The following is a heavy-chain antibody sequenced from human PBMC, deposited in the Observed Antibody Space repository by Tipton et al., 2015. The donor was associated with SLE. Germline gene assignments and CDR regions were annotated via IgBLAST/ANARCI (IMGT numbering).Heavy chain of an antibody. CDR3: ARVGLQDAFDI. CDR2: ISSNGGST. V-gene: IGHV3-64*04. CDR1: GFTFSSYA. Sequence: SLRLSCSASGFTFSSYAMHWVRQAPGKGLEYVSAISSNGGSTYYADSVKGRFTISRDNSKNTLYLQMNSLRAEDTAVYYCARVGLQDAFDIWGQGTMVTVSS. D-gene: IGHD4-11*01. J-gene: IGHJ3*02.